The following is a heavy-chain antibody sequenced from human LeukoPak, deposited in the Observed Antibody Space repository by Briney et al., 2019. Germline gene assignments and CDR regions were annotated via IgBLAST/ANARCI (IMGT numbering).Heavy chain of an antibody. CDR1: GFTFRNSA. J-gene: IGHJ4*02. Sequence: GGSLRLSCAASGFTFRNSAMSWVRQAPGTGREWVAYIGGHVHSTYYADSVIGRFTISRDDSKNTLYLQMNSLRANDTAIYYCANHRTPDRYHWNYFDYWGQGTLVTVCS. CDR2: IGGHVHST. V-gene: IGHV3-23*01. D-gene: IGHD1-20*01. CDR3: ANHRTPDRYHWNYFDY.